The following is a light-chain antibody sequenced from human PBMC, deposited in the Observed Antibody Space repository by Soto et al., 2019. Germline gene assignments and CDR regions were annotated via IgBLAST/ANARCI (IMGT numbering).Light chain of an antibody. J-gene: IGLJ1*01. V-gene: IGLV2-18*01. CDR1: TGDIGAFNY. CDR2: EVS. Sequence: QSVLTQPPSASGSPGQSVTISCTGTTGDIGAFNYVSWYQQRPGKAPKLIIYEVSNRPSGVPDRFSGSKSGNTASLTISGLQAEDEADYYCSLYTSSSTLYVFGTGTKLTVL. CDR3: SLYTSSSTLYV.